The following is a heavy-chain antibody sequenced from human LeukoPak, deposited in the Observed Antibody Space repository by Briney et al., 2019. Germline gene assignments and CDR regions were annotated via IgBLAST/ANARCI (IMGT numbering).Heavy chain of an antibody. CDR3: AIPYCSSTSCYVENWFDP. V-gene: IGHV1-24*01. CDR1: GYTLTELS. CDR2: FDPEDGET. J-gene: IGHJ5*02. D-gene: IGHD2-2*01. Sequence: GASVKVSCKVSGYTLTELSMHWVRQAPGKGLEWMGGFDPEDGETIYAQKFQGRVTMTEDTSTDTAYMELSSLRSGDTAVYYCAIPYCSSTSCYVENWFDPWGQGTLVTVSS.